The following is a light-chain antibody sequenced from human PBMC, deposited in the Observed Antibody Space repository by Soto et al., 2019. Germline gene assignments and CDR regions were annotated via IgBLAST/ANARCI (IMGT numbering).Light chain of an antibody. CDR3: SSYTSSSTGV. CDR2: DVS. V-gene: IGLV2-14*01. Sequence: QSALTQPASVSGSPGQSVTISCSGTSSDVGGYNYDSWYQQHPGKAPKLMFYDVSNRPSGVSNRFSGSKSGNTASLTISGLQDEDEADYYGSSYTSSSTGVFGSGTKLTVL. J-gene: IGLJ1*01. CDR1: SSDVGGYNY.